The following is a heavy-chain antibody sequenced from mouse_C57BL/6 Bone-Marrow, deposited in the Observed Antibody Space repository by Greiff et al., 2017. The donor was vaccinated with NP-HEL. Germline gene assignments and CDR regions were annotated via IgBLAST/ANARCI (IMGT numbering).Heavy chain of an antibody. CDR2: ISDGGSYT. J-gene: IGHJ3*01. CDR3: ARGPFYYYSLGFAY. D-gene: IGHD1-1*01. CDR1: GFTFSSYA. V-gene: IGHV5-4*03. Sequence: EVKLVESGGGLVKPGGSLKLSCAASGFTFSSYAMSWVRQTPEKRLEWVATISDGGSYTYYPDNVKGRFTISRDNAKNNLYLQMSHLKSEDTAMYYCARGPFYYYSLGFAYWGQGTLVTVSA.